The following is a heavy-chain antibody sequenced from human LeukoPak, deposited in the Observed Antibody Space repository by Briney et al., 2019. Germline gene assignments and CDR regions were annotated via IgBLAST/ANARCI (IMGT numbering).Heavy chain of an antibody. CDR2: ISKSGDIT. CDR1: GFTFTNYA. CDR3: AKDASTTNNFYFFDY. D-gene: IGHD1-1*01. J-gene: IGHJ4*02. Sequence: PGGSLRLSCAASGFTFTNYAMTWVHQAPGKGLEWISGISKSGDITFYADSVKGRFTISRDTSKSAVYLQMNNLRAEDTAIYYCAKDASTTNNFYFFDYWGQGALATVSS. V-gene: IGHV3-23*01.